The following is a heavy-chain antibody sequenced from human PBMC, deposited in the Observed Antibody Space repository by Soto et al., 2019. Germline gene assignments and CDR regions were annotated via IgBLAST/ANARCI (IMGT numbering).Heavy chain of an antibody. D-gene: IGHD4-17*01. CDR2: ISSSGST. Sequence: QLQLQESGPGLVKPSETLSLTCTVSGGSISSSSYYWGWIRQPPGKGLEWIGSISSSGSTYYNPSLKCRVTISVHTSKNQLSLKLSSVTAADTAVYYCARHHPYDGDYFDYWGQGTLVTVSS. CDR1: GGSISSSSYY. V-gene: IGHV4-39*01. J-gene: IGHJ4*02. CDR3: ARHHPYDGDYFDY.